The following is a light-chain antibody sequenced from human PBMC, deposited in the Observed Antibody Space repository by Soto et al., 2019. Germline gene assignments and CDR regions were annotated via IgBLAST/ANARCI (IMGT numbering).Light chain of an antibody. CDR2: EVS. CDR3: SSYTATSTLV. J-gene: IGLJ2*01. Sequence: SVLTQHASVSVSPGPSITISCTGGISDVGVYNYVSSYQQHPGKAPKLMIYEVSNRPSGVSDRFSGSKSRNTASLTISGLQADDDADYYCSSYTATSTLVFGGGTK. V-gene: IGLV2-14*01. CDR1: ISDVGVYNY.